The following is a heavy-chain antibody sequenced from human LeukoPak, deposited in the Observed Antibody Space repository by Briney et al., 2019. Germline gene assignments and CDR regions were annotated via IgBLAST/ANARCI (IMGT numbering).Heavy chain of an antibody. CDR3: ASPIGGVIAGHAFDI. J-gene: IGHJ3*02. Sequence: PSETLSLTCTVSGGSISSYYWSWVRQPPGKGLEWIGYIYYSGSTNYNPSLKSRVTISVDTSKNQFSLKLSSVTAADTAVYYCASPIGGVIAGHAFDIWGQGTMVTVSS. V-gene: IGHV4-59*01. CDR2: IYYSGST. D-gene: IGHD3-16*02. CDR1: GGSISSYY.